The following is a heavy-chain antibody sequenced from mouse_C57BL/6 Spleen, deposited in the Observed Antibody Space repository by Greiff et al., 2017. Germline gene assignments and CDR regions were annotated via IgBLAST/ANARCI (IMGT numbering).Heavy chain of an antibody. CDR3: ARGVNDDYYGCDFDY. J-gene: IGHJ2*01. D-gene: IGHD1-1*01. V-gene: IGHV1-64*01. Sequence: QVQLQQPGAELVKPGASVKLSCKASGYTFTSYWMHWVKQRPGHGLEWIGMIHPNSGSTNYNEKFKSKATLTVDKSSSTAYMQNSSLTSEDSAVYYCARGVNDDYYGCDFDYWGQGTTLTVSS. CDR2: IHPNSGST. CDR1: GYTFTSYW.